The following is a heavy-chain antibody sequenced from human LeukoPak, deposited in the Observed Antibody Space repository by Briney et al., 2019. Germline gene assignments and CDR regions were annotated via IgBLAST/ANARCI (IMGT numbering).Heavy chain of an antibody. D-gene: IGHD3-3*01. CDR3: ARGHTYDFWCGYRDYYYGMDV. Sequence: GGSLRLSCAASGFTFSSYWMHWVRQAPGKGLVWVSRINSDGSSTSYADSVKGRFTISRDNAKNTLYLQMNSLRAEDTAVYYCARGHTYDFWCGYRDYYYGMDVWGQGTTVTVSS. CDR1: GFTFSSYW. CDR2: INSDGSST. J-gene: IGHJ6*02. V-gene: IGHV3-74*01.